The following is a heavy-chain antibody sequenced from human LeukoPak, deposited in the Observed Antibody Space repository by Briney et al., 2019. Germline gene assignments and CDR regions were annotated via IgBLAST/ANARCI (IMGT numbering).Heavy chain of an antibody. CDR2: ISGSGSTI. CDR1: GFTFSSYA. CDR3: ARVGDSSGYYSWGAEDY. D-gene: IGHD3-22*01. J-gene: IGHJ4*02. V-gene: IGHV3-23*01. Sequence: GGSLRLSCAASGFTFSSYAMSWVRQAPGKGLEWVSAISGSGSTIYYADSVKGRFTISRDNAKNSLYLQMNSLRAEDTAVYYCARVGDSSGYYSWGAEDYWGQGTLVTVSS.